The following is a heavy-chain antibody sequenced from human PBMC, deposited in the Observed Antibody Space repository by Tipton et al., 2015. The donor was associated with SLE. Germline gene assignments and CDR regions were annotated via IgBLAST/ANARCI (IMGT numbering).Heavy chain of an antibody. CDR3: ARTLDALDI. J-gene: IGHJ3*02. CDR2: FYYGKST. V-gene: IGHV4-39*07. Sequence: TLSLTCTVSGGPLSRSNFYWAWIRQPPGKGLEWIGSFYYGKSTFYNPSLKSRVSISVDTSTNQFSLKLTAVTAADTAVYYCARTLDALDIWGQGTMVTVSS. CDR1: GGPLSRSNFY.